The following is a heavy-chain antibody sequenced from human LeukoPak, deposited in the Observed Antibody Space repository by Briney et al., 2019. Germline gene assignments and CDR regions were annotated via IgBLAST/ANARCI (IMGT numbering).Heavy chain of an antibody. CDR3: ARGGYSSPRGWFDP. CDR2: INPSGGST. J-gene: IGHJ5*02. Sequence: GASVKVSCKTSGYTFTSYYMHWVRQAPGQGLEWMGIINPSGGSTTYPQKFQGRVTMTRDMSTSTVYMDLSSLRSENTAVYYCARGGYSSPRGWFDPWGQGALVTVSS. V-gene: IGHV1-46*01. D-gene: IGHD6-19*01. CDR1: GYTFTSYY.